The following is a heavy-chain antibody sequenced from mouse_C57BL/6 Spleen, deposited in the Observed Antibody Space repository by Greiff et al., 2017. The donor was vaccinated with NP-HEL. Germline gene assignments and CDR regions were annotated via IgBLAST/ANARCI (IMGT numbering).Heavy chain of an antibody. J-gene: IGHJ4*01. Sequence: EVKLMESGGDLVKPGGSLKLSCAASGFTFSSYGMSWVRQTPDKRLEWVATISSGGSYTYYPDSVKGRFTISRDNAKNTLYLQMSSLKSEDTAMYYCARDGDDVEAMDYWGQGTSVTVSS. D-gene: IGHD2-2*01. V-gene: IGHV5-6*01. CDR2: ISSGGSYT. CDR3: ARDGDDVEAMDY. CDR1: GFTFSSYG.